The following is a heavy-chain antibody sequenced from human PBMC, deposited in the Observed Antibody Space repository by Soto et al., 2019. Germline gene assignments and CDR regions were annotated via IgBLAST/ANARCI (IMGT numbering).Heavy chain of an antibody. CDR3: AKDLRDIVVVPAAYNWFDP. J-gene: IGHJ5*02. D-gene: IGHD2-2*01. CDR2: ISGSGGST. CDR1: GFTFSSYA. Sequence: PGGSLRLSCAASGFTFSSYAMSWVRQAPGKGLEWVSAISGSGGSTYYADSVKGRFTISRDNSKNTLYLQMNSLRAEDTAVYYCAKDLRDIVVVPAAYNWFDPWGQGTLVTVSS. V-gene: IGHV3-23*01.